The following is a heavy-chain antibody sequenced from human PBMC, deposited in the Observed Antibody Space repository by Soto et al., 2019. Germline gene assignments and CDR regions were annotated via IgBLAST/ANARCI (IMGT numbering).Heavy chain of an antibody. CDR1: GYTFTSYP. J-gene: IGHJ6*02. Sequence: ASVKVSCKASGYTFTSYPMHWVRQAPGQRLEWMGWINGDNGNTKYSQKFQGRVTITRDTSASTAYMELSSLRSEDTAVYYCARYHLCYGMDAWGQGTTVTVSS. CDR2: INGDNGNT. CDR3: ARYHLCYGMDA. V-gene: IGHV1-3*01.